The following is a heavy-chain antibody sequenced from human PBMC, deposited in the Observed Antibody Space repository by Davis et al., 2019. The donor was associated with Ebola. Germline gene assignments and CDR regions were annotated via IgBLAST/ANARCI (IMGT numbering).Heavy chain of an antibody. CDR1: GFTFSGSA. CDR2: IRSKANSYAT. V-gene: IGHV3-73*01. Sequence: GESLKISCAASGFTFSGSAMHWVRQASGKGLEWVGRIRSKANSYATAYAASVKGRFTISRDDSKNTAYLQMNSLKTEDTAVYYCTTTTNHFDYWGQGTLVTVSS. D-gene: IGHD2-8*01. CDR3: TTTTNHFDY. J-gene: IGHJ4*02.